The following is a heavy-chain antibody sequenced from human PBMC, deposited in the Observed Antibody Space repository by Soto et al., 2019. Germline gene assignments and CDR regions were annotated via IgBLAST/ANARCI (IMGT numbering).Heavy chain of an antibody. CDR1: GGSISSGGYY. V-gene: IGHV4-31*03. Sequence: KPSETLSLTCTVSGGSISSGGYYWSWIRQHPGKGLEWIGYIYYSGSTYYNPSLKSRVTISVDTSKNQFSLKLSSVTAADTAVYYCARDLRKGGSGHPYYYYGMDVWGQGTTVTVSS. D-gene: IGHD3-10*01. CDR3: ARDLRKGGSGHPYYYYGMDV. CDR2: IYYSGST. J-gene: IGHJ6*02.